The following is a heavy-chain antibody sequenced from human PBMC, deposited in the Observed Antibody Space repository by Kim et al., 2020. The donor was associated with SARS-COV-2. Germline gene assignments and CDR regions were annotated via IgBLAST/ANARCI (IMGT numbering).Heavy chain of an antibody. D-gene: IGHD4-4*01. V-gene: IGHV3-48*03. J-gene: IGHJ4*01. Sequence: GGSLRLSCAASGFTFSSYEMNWVRQAPGKGLEWVSYIIGSGTTIYYADSVRGRFTISRDNYKNSLYLQMNSLRAEDTAVYYCARGANYSSFDYWGHGT. CDR3: ARGANYSSFDY. CDR2: IIGSGTTI. CDR1: GFTFSSYE.